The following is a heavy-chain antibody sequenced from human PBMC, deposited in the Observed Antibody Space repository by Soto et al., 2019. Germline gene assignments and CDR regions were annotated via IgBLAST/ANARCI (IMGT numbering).Heavy chain of an antibody. CDR2: ILYDGSQT. CDR1: GFSFSNYA. Sequence: QVLLVESGGGVVQPGRSLRLSCEASGFSFSNYAVHWVRQAPGKGLEWVAMILYDGSQTYYANFVKGRFTISRNNSKNTLYLQINSLSAEDTAVYYCAREKLADYFDYWGLGTLVTVSS. J-gene: IGHJ4*02. V-gene: IGHV3-30-3*01. CDR3: AREKLADYFDY.